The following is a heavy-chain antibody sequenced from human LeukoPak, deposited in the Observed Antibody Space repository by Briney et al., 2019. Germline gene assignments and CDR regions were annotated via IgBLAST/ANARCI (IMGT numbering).Heavy chain of an antibody. D-gene: IGHD4-17*01. CDR1: GYSFTSYW. CDR3: ARHNDYGDYADAFDI. Sequence: GESLKISCKGSGYSFTSYWIGWVRQMPGKGLEWMGIIYPGDSDTRYSPSFQGQVTISADKSISTAYLQWCSLKASDTAMYYCARHNDYGDYADAFDIWGQGTMVTVSS. CDR2: IYPGDSDT. V-gene: IGHV5-51*01. J-gene: IGHJ3*02.